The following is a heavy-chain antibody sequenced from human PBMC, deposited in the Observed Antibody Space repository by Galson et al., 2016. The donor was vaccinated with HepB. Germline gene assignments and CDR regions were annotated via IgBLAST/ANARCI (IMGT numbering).Heavy chain of an antibody. D-gene: IGHD2-21*01. J-gene: IGHJ4*02. Sequence: SLRLSCAASGLTFPSHALSWVRQAPGKGLEWVSSISGRGRTTKSADSVKGRFTTSRDNSKNTVYLEMNTLRAGDTAVYYCCSSGDFDVVGLQIQFDFWGRGTLVTVSS. CDR2: ISGRGRTT. CDR3: CSSGDFDVVGLQIQFDF. V-gene: IGHV3-23*01. CDR1: GLTFPSHA.